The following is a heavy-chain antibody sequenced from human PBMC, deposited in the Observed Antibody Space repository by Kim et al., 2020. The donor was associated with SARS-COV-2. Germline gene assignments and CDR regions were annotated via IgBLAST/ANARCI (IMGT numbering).Heavy chain of an antibody. Sequence: SETLSLTCAVYGGSFSGYYWSWIRQPPGKGLEWIGEINHSGSTNYNPSLKSRVTISVDTSKNQFSLKLSSVTAADTAVYYCARGLEQHLGKNWFDPWGQG. V-gene: IGHV4-34*01. CDR1: GGSFSGYY. D-gene: IGHD6-13*01. CDR2: INHSGST. J-gene: IGHJ5*02. CDR3: ARGLEQHLGKNWFDP.